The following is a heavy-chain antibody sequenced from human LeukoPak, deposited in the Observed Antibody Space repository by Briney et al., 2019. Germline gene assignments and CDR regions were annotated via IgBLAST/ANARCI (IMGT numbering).Heavy chain of an antibody. CDR1: GFTFSSYA. D-gene: IGHD1-14*01. Sequence: PGGSLRLSCAASGFTFSSYAMSWVRQAPGKGLEWVANIKEDESEKYYVDSVKGRFTISRDNAKNSLYLQMNSLRAEDTAVYYCARWTHYNIDYWGQGTLVTVSS. J-gene: IGHJ4*02. CDR3: ARWTHYNIDY. V-gene: IGHV3-7*01. CDR2: IKEDESEK.